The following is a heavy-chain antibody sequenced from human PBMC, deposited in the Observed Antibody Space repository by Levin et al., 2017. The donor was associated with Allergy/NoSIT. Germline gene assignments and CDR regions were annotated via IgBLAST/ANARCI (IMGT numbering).Heavy chain of an antibody. Sequence: GESLKISCKASGYIFTSYSISWVRQAPGQGLEWMGWINPNTGDTNYAQKFQGRVTMTTDTSTSTAYMELRSLRSDDTAVYYCARDSDYFGSGTYYNEITGFDPWGQGTLVTVSS. CDR2: INPNTGDT. CDR1: GYIFTSYS. J-gene: IGHJ5*02. D-gene: IGHD3-10*01. V-gene: IGHV1-18*01. CDR3: ARDSDYFGSGTYYNEITGFDP.